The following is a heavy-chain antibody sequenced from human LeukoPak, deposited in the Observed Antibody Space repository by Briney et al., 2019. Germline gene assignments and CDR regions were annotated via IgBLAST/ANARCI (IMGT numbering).Heavy chain of an antibody. CDR2: IYYSGST. CDR3: ARDSHYYGFDY. J-gene: IGHJ4*02. Sequence: SETLSLTCTVSGGSISSYYWSWIRQPPGKGLEWIGYIYYSGSTNYNPSLKSRVTISVDTSKNQFSLKLSSVTAADTAVYYCARDSHYYGFDYWGQGTLVTVSS. V-gene: IGHV4-59*01. CDR1: GGSISSYY. D-gene: IGHD3-10*01.